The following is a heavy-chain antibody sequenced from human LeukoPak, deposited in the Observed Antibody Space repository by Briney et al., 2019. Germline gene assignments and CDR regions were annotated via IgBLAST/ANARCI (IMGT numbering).Heavy chain of an antibody. CDR3: ARDTGEVRYDY. D-gene: IGHD3-9*01. V-gene: IGHV3-64*01. Sequence: GGSLRLSCAASGFTFSSYAMHWVRQAPGKGLEYVSAISSNGGSTYYANSVKGRFTISRDNSKNTLYLQMGSLRAEDTAVYYCARDTGEVRYDYWGQGTLVTVSS. CDR2: ISSNGGST. J-gene: IGHJ4*02. CDR1: GFTFSSYA.